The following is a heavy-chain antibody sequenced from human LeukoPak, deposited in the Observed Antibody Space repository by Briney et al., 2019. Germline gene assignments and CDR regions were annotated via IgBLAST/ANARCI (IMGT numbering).Heavy chain of an antibody. J-gene: IGHJ4*02. D-gene: IGHD3-22*01. CDR3: AKVRWGYYYDSSGYGGYFDY. V-gene: IGHV3-21*01. CDR1: GFTVSSNY. CDR2: ISSSSSYI. Sequence: GSLRLSCAASGFTVSSNYMSWVRQAPGKGLEWVSSISSSSSYIYYADSVKGRFTISRDNSKNTLYLQMNSLRAEDTAVYYCAKVRWGYYYDSSGYGGYFDYWGQGTLVTVSS.